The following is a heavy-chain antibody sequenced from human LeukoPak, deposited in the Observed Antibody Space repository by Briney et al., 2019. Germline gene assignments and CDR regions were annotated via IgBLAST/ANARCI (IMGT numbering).Heavy chain of an antibody. Sequence: SETLSLTCTISDYSISSAYYWGWIRQPPGKGLEWIGNIYHSGSTYNNPSLKSRVTISVDTSKNQFSLKLSSVTAADTAVYYCARYRKQQWLLAPLLFDYWGQGTLVTVSS. CDR2: IYHSGST. J-gene: IGHJ4*02. CDR1: DYSISSAYY. V-gene: IGHV4-38-2*02. CDR3: ARYRKQQWLLAPLLFDY. D-gene: IGHD6-19*01.